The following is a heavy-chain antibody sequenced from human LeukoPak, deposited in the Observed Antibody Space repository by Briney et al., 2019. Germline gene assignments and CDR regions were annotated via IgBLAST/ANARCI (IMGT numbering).Heavy chain of an antibody. J-gene: IGHJ4*02. D-gene: IGHD4-17*01. Sequence: SSVTVSCKASGGTFSSSAISWVRLAPGQGLEWMGGIIPIFGSPNYAQKFQGRVTFTTDESTSTAYMELSSLRSEDTAVYYCARADPDYGDWGVHYWGQGSLVTVSS. CDR2: IIPIFGSP. V-gene: IGHV1-69*05. CDR1: GGTFSSSA. CDR3: ARADPDYGDWGVHY.